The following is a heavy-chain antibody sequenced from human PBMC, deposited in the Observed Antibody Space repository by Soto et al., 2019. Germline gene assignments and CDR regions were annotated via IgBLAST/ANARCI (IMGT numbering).Heavy chain of an antibody. CDR2: IYYSGST. Sequence: KTSETLSLTCTVSGGSISSGVYYWIWIRQHPGKVLEWIGYIYYSGSTYYNPSLKSRVTISVDTSKNQFSLKLSSVTAADTAVYYCARDYYDSSGYPPPNYGMDVWGQGTTVTVSS. D-gene: IGHD3-22*01. CDR3: ARDYYDSSGYPPPNYGMDV. CDR1: GGSISSGVYY. J-gene: IGHJ6*02. V-gene: IGHV4-31*03.